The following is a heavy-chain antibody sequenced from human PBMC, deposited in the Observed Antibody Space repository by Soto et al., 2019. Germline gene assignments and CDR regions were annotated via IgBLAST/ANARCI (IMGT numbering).Heavy chain of an antibody. CDR2: ISYDASNK. D-gene: IGHD3-10*01. Sequence: GGSLRLSCAASGFTFSSYGMHWVRQAPGKGLEWGAVISYDASNKYYADSVKGRFTISRDNYKNTLYLQMNSLRDEDTAVYYCANDRPRWYYGSRSYYEFDYWGPGTLVTVSS. CDR1: GFTFSSYG. V-gene: IGHV3-30*18. CDR3: ANDRPRWYYGSRSYYEFDY. J-gene: IGHJ4*02.